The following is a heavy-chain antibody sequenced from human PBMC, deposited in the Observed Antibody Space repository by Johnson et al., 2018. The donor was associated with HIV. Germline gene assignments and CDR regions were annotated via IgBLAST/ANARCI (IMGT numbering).Heavy chain of an antibody. CDR1: GFTFSSYG. Sequence: QVQLVESGGGLVKPGGSLRLSCAASGFTFSSYGMHWVRQAPGKGLEWVAFIRYDGSNKYYADSVKGRFTISRDNSKNTLYLQINSLRAEDTALYYCARACRDGYTCDAFDIWGQGTMVTVSS. J-gene: IGHJ3*02. V-gene: IGHV3-30*02. CDR2: IRYDGSNK. D-gene: IGHD5-24*01. CDR3: ARACRDGYTCDAFDI.